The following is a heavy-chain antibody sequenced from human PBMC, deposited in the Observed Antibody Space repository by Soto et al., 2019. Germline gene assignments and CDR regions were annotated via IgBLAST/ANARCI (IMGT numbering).Heavy chain of an antibody. V-gene: IGHV3-23*01. Sequence: EVQLLESGGGLVQPGGSLRLSCAASGFTFSSYAMSWVRQAPGKGLEWVSAISGSGGSTYYADSVKGRFTISRDNSKNTLYLQMNSLRAEDTAVYYCAKGPSKSSGWYRDEDWYFDLWGRGTLVTVSS. CDR1: GFTFSSYA. CDR2: ISGSGGST. D-gene: IGHD6-19*01. CDR3: AKGPSKSSGWYRDEDWYFDL. J-gene: IGHJ2*01.